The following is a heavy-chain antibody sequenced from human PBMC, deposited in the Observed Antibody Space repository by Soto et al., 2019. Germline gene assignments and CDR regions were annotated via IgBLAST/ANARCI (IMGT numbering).Heavy chain of an antibody. Sequence: LGESLKISCKGSGYSFTSYWISWVRQMPGKGLEWMGRIDPSDSYTNYSPSFQGHVTISADKSISTAYLQWSSLKASDTAMYYCARVVVPADEFDYWGQGTLVTVSS. V-gene: IGHV5-10-1*01. CDR2: IDPSDSYT. D-gene: IGHD2-2*01. CDR3: ARVVVPADEFDY. CDR1: GYSFTSYW. J-gene: IGHJ4*02.